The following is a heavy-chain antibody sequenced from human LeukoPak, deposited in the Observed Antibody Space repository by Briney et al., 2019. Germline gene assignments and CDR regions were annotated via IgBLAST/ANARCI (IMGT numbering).Heavy chain of an antibody. D-gene: IGHD2-21*01. J-gene: IGHJ6*03. Sequence: PGGSLRLSCAASGFTFSNYCMNWVRQAPGEGLEWVASISSTSEYVLHSDSVQGRISISRDNARDSLFLEMNSLRAEDTAIYYCARVPLDIILLYYMDVWGKGTTVTVSS. CDR3: ARVPLDIILLYYMDV. CDR1: GFTFSNYC. V-gene: IGHV3-21*01. CDR2: ISSTSEYV.